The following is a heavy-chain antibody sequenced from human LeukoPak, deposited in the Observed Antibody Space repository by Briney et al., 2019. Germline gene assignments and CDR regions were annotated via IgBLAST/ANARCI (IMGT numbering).Heavy chain of an antibody. CDR3: AQTYHYDMDYYGMDV. CDR1: GYTFTGYY. D-gene: IGHD3-22*01. V-gene: IGHV1-2*02. Sequence: ASVKVSCKASGYTFTGYYMHWVRQAPGQGLEWMGWINPNSGGTNYAQKFQGRVTMTRDTSISTAYMELSRLRSDDTAVYYCAQTYHYDMDYYGMDVWGQGTTVTVSS. J-gene: IGHJ6*02. CDR2: INPNSGGT.